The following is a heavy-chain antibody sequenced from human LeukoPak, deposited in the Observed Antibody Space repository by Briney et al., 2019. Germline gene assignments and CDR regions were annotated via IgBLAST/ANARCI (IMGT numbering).Heavy chain of an antibody. Sequence: PGGSLRLSCAASGFTFSSYSMNWVRQAPGKGLEWVSYISSSSSTMYYADSVKGRFTISRDNAKNSLYLQMSSLRAEDTAVYYCAKDPWGTGTILSFDYWGQGTLVTVSS. V-gene: IGHV3-48*01. CDR1: GFTFSSYS. CDR2: ISSSSSTM. CDR3: AKDPWGTGTILSFDY. J-gene: IGHJ4*02. D-gene: IGHD1-1*01.